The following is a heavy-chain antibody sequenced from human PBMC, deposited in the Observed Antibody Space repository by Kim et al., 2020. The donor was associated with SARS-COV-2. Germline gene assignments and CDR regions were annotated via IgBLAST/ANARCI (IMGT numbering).Heavy chain of an antibody. CDR1: GFTFGDYA. Sequence: GGSLRLSCAASGFTFGDYAMHWVRQAPGKGLEWVSGISWNSGSIGYADSVKGRFTISRDNAKNSLYLQMNSLRAEDTALYYCAKVLEDSSGYPTETTYYYYYGMDVWGQGTTVTVSS. J-gene: IGHJ6*02. D-gene: IGHD3-22*01. V-gene: IGHV3-9*01. CDR3: AKVLEDSSGYPTETTYYYYYGMDV. CDR2: ISWNSGSI.